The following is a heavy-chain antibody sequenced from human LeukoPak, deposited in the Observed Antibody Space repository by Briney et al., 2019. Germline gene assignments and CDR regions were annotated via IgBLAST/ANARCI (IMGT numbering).Heavy chain of an antibody. CDR3: AKVTGPGIAAAGSWGGYYYMDV. J-gene: IGHJ6*03. V-gene: IGHV3-30*02. Sequence: GGSLRLSRAASGFTFSSYGMHWVRQAPGKGPEWVAFIRYDGSNKYYADSVKGRFTISRDNSKNTLYLQMNSLRAEDTAVYYCAKVTGPGIAAAGSWGGYYYMDVWGKGTTVTVSS. CDR2: IRYDGSNK. CDR1: GFTFSSYG. D-gene: IGHD6-13*01.